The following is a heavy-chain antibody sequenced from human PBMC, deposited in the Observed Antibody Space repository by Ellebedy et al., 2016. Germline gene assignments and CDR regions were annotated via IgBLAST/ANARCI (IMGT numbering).Heavy chain of an antibody. Sequence: ASVKVSCXASGYTFTSDDINWVRQATGQGLEWMGWMNPNTGTTGYAQRFQGRLTMTRNTSISTAYMELSSLRPEDAAVYYCASGWPYFFGSGIKDWGQGTQLTVSS. CDR1: GYTFTSDD. D-gene: IGHD3-10*01. CDR2: MNPNTGTT. CDR3: ASGWPYFFGSGIKD. V-gene: IGHV1-8*01. J-gene: IGHJ4*02.